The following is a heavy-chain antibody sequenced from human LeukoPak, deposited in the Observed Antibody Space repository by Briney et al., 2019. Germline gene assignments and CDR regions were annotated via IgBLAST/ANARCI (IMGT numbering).Heavy chain of an antibody. CDR3: AKRQCSGFNCAFFDL. J-gene: IGHJ4*02. CDR2: IFASGGTT. Sequence: QTGGSLRLSCTASKFTLRNYDMSWVRQAPGKGLEWVSVIFASGGTTYYADSVKGRFTISRDNSKNTLSLQMNSLGAEDTAVYYCAKRQCSGFNCAFFDLWGQGTLVTVSS. CDR1: KFTLRNYD. V-gene: IGHV3-23*01. D-gene: IGHD2-15*01.